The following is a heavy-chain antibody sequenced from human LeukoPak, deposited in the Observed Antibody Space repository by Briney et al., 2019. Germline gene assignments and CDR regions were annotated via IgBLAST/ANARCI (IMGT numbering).Heavy chain of an antibody. CDR2: INHSGST. CDR3: ARGSSDYYYLY. Sequence: PSETLSLTCAVYGGSFSGYYWSWIRQPPGKGLEWIGEINHSGSTNYNPSLKSRVTISVDTSKNQFSLKLSSVTAADTAVYYCARGSSDYYYLYWGQGTLVTVSS. D-gene: IGHD3-22*01. CDR1: GGSFSGYY. V-gene: IGHV4-34*01. J-gene: IGHJ4*02.